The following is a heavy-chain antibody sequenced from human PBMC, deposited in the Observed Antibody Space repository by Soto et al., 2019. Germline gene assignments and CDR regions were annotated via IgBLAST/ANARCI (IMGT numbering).Heavy chain of an antibody. D-gene: IGHD3-10*01. J-gene: IGHJ5*02. CDR2: IYYSGST. Sequence: LSLTCTVSGGSISSSSYYWGWIRQPPGKGLEWIGSIYYSGSTYYNPSLKSRVTISVDTSKNQFSLKLSSVTAADTAVYYCATKTLYGSGSYDWFDPWGQGTLVTVSS. CDR1: GGSISSSSYY. CDR3: ATKTLYGSGSYDWFDP. V-gene: IGHV4-39*01.